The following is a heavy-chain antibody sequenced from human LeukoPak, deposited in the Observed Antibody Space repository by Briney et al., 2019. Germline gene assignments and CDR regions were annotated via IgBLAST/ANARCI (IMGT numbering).Heavy chain of an antibody. CDR2: ISYDGSNK. J-gene: IGHJ3*02. Sequence: GGSLRLSCAASGFTFSSYAMHWVRQAPGKGLEWVAVISYDGSNKYYADSVKGRFTISRDNAKNTLYLQMNSLRAEDTAVYYCAREGFYSGSYFFDAWAFDIWGQGTMVTVSS. V-gene: IGHV3-30*04. CDR1: GFTFSSYA. CDR3: AREGFYSGSYFFDAWAFDI. D-gene: IGHD1-26*01.